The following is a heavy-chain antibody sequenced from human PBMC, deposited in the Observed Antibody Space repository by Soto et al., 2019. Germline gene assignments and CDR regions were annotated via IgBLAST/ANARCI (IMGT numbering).Heavy chain of an antibody. CDR3: TRDASRDSSARGWFDP. CDR1: GFTFSSYS. CDR2: ISSSSSTI. D-gene: IGHD6-13*01. V-gene: IGHV3-48*02. J-gene: IGHJ5*02. Sequence: GGSLRLSCAASGFTFSSYSMNWVRQAPGKGLEWVSYISSSSSTIYYADSVKGRFTISRDNAKNSLYLQMNSLRDEDTAVYYCTRDASRDSSARGWFDPWGPGTLATVSS.